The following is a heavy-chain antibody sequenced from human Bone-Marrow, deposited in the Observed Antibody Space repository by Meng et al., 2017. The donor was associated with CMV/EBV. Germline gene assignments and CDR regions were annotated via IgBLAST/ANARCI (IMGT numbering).Heavy chain of an antibody. Sequence: CKAAGYTFTSYDINWVRQATGQGLEWMGWMNPNSGNTGYAQKFQGRVTMTRNTSISTAYMELSSLRSEDTAVYYCARGYYYGSGLDPWGQGTLVTVSS. J-gene: IGHJ5*02. CDR2: MNPNSGNT. CDR1: GYTFTSYD. CDR3: ARGYYYGSGLDP. D-gene: IGHD3-10*01. V-gene: IGHV1-8*01.